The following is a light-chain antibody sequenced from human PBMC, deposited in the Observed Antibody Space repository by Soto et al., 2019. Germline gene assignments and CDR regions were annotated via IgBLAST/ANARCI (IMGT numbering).Light chain of an antibody. J-gene: IGKJ1*01. CDR3: QQYDTYVWT. CDR1: QNINNW. Sequence: DIQMTQSPSTLSASVGDRVTITCRASQNINNWLAWYQQKSGKAPKLLIYKASSLQSGVPSRFSGGGSGTELTLTISSLQPDDFATYYCQQYDTYVWTFGQGTTVDIK. CDR2: KAS. V-gene: IGKV1-5*03.